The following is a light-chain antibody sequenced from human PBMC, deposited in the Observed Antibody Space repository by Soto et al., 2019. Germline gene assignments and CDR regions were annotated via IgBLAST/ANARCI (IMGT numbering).Light chain of an antibody. V-gene: IGLV2-8*01. J-gene: IGLJ2*01. Sequence: QSALTQPPSASGSPGQSVTISCTGTSSDVGAYNYVSWYPQHPGKAPKLMIYEVTKRPSGVPDRFSGSKSGNTASLTVSGLQAEDEADYYCSSYAGTKNLVFGGGTKLTVL. CDR3: SSYAGTKNLV. CDR1: SSDVGAYNY. CDR2: EVT.